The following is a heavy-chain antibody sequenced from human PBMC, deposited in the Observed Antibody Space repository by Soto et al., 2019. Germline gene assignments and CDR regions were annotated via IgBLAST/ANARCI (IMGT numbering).Heavy chain of an antibody. D-gene: IGHD3-16*01. CDR2: IYYSGST. Sequence: SETLSLTCTVCGGSISSYYWSWIRQPPGKGLEWIGYIYYSGSTNYNPSLKSRVTISVDTSKNQFSLKLSSVTAADTAVYYCARQGSVWGSTSYGMDVWGQGTTVT. J-gene: IGHJ6*02. CDR3: ARQGSVWGSTSYGMDV. V-gene: IGHV4-59*08. CDR1: GGSISSYY.